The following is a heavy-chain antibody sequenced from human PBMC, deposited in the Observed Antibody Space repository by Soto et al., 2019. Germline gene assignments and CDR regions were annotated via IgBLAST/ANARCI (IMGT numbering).Heavy chain of an antibody. CDR2: IYYSGST. J-gene: IGHJ6*03. CDR1: GGSISSYY. D-gene: IGHD3-3*01. Sequence: PSETLSLTCTVSGGSISSYYWSWIRQPPGKGLEWIGYIYYSGSTNYNPSLKSRVTISVDTSKNQFSLKLSSVTAADTAVYYCAGQRITIFGVVIQDYYYYMDVWGKGTTVTVSS. V-gene: IGHV4-59*01. CDR3: AGQRITIFGVVIQDYYYYMDV.